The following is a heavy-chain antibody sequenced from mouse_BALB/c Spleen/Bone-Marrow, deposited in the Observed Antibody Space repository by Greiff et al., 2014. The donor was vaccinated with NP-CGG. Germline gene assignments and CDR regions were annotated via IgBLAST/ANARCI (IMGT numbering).Heavy chain of an antibody. CDR2: INPSTGYA. J-gene: IGHJ2*01. V-gene: IGHV1-7*01. CDR3: ARDY. Sequence: QVQLQQSGAELAKPGASVKMSCKASGYTFTDTWIHWIKQRPGQGLEWIGYINPSTGYAEYNQNFKDKATLTVDKSSSTAYMQLSSLTSEDSAVYYCARDYWGQGTPLPVSS. CDR1: GYTFTDTW.